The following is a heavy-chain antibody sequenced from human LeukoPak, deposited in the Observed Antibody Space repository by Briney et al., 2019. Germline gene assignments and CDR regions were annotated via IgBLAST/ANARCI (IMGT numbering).Heavy chain of an antibody. Sequence: GGSLRLSCAASGFTFSSYGMHWVRQAPGKGLEGVAVISYDGSNKYYADSVKGRLTISRDNSKNTLYLQMNSLRAEDTAVYYCAKSLVAVAGVIDYWGQGTLVTVSS. CDR3: AKSLVAVAGVIDY. CDR2: ISYDGSNK. V-gene: IGHV3-30*18. CDR1: GFTFSSYG. J-gene: IGHJ4*02. D-gene: IGHD6-19*01.